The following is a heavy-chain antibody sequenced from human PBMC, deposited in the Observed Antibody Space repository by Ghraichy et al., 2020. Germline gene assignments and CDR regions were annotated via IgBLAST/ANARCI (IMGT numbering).Heavy chain of an antibody. CDR3: GITGTSCFLPRVDY. CDR2: LSSGSSFL. CDR1: GFPFRKFS. V-gene: IGHV3-21*06. Sequence: SGFPFRKFSLSWVRKAPGKGLEWVSSLSSGSSFLYYADSVKGRFTISRDDASDSLFLQMTSLRAEDTALYYCGITGTSCFLPRVDYWGRGSLVTVSS. D-gene: IGHD2-2*01. J-gene: IGHJ4*02.